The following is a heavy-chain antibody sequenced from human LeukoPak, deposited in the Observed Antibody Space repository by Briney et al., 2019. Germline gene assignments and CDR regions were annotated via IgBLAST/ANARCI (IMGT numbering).Heavy chain of an antibody. CDR2: IYYSGST. J-gene: IGHJ4*02. CDR3: ARDPIEAWSSSFWIFDY. Sequence: PSETLSLTCTVSGGSISSSSYYWSWIRQPPGKGLEWIGYIYYSGSTNYNPSLKSRVTISVDTSKNQFSLKLSSVTAADTAVYYCARDPIEAWSSSFWIFDYWGQGTLVTVSS. CDR1: GGSISSSSYY. D-gene: IGHD6-13*01. V-gene: IGHV4-61*01.